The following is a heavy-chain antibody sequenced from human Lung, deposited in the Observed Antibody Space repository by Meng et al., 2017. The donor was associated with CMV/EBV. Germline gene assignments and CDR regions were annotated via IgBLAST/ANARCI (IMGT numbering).Heavy chain of an antibody. CDR1: GYTFTSYY. V-gene: IGHV1-46*01. CDR2: INPSGGST. Sequence: SVKVSCXASGYTFTSYYMHWVRQAPGQGLEWMGIINPSGGSTSYAQKFQGRVTMTRDTSTSTVYMELSSLRSEDTAVYYCARGIAVAIGGFDPWGQGTLVTVSS. CDR3: ARGIAVAIGGFDP. J-gene: IGHJ5*02. D-gene: IGHD6-19*01.